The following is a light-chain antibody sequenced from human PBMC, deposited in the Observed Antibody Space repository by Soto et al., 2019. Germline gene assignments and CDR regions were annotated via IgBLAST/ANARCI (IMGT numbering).Light chain of an antibody. CDR2: GAS. CDR3: QQYNNWPPIT. V-gene: IGKV3D-15*01. Sequence: EIVMTQSPATLSLSPGERATLSCRASQSVSSSFLAWYQQKPGQAPRLLIYGASSRATGIPARFSGSGSGTEFTLSISSLQSEDSAVYYCQQYNNWPPITFGQGTRLEI. CDR1: QSVSSS. J-gene: IGKJ5*01.